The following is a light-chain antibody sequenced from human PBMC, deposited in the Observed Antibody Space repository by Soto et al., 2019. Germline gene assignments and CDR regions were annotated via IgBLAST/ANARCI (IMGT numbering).Light chain of an antibody. Sequence: EIVMTQSPATLSVSPGERATLSCRASQSVNSNLAWYQQKPGQAPRLLIYGASTRATGIPARFSGSASGTEFTLTISRLQSEDFAVYYCQQSNDWPLAFGGATKVEIK. J-gene: IGKJ4*01. CDR3: QQSNDWPLA. V-gene: IGKV3-15*01. CDR2: GAS. CDR1: QSVNSN.